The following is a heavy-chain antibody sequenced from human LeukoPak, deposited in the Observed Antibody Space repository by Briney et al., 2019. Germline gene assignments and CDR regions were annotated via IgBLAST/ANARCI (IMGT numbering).Heavy chain of an antibody. V-gene: IGHV4-59*12. CDR3: AREGGGFDY. CDR2: IYYSGST. CDR1: GGSISSYY. Sequence: SETLSLTCTVSGGSISSYYWSWIRQPPGKGLEWIGYIYYSGSTNYNPSLKSRVTISVDTSKNQFSLKLTSVTAADTAVYYCAREGGGFDYWGQGTLVTVSS. J-gene: IGHJ4*02. D-gene: IGHD3-16*01.